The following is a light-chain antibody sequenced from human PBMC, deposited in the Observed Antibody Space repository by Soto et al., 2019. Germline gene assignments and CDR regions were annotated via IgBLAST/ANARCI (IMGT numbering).Light chain of an antibody. CDR1: SSDVGAHNF. Sequence: QSVRTQPASVSGSPGQAITISCSGSSSDVGAHNFVSWYQHHPGKAPKLMIYEVSNRPSGVSNRFSGSKSGNTASLTISGLQAEDEADYYCNSYTSSNTYVFGSGTKV. CDR3: NSYTSSNTYV. J-gene: IGLJ1*01. V-gene: IGLV2-14*01. CDR2: EVS.